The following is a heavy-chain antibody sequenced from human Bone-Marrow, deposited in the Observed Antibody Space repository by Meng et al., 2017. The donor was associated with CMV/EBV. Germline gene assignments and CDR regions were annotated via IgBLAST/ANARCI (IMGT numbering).Heavy chain of an antibody. V-gene: IGHV4-61*02. D-gene: IGHD3-10*01. CDR2: IQPGGTSYYT. J-gene: IGHJ4*02. Sequence: LTCTVSGDSSGRYFWSWIRQPAGKGLEWIGRIQPGGTSYYTYYNPSLKSRVTISVDTSKNLFSQSLSSVTAADTALYYCSVWFGGSDYWGQGTLVTVSS. CDR3: SVWFGGSDY. CDR1: GDSSGRYF.